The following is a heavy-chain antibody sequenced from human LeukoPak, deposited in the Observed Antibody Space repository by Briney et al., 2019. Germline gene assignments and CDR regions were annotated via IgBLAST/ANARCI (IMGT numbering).Heavy chain of an antibody. CDR1: GYTFTGYY. J-gene: IGHJ4*02. D-gene: IGHD3-10*01. Sequence: ASVKVSCKASGYTFTGYYMHWVRRAPGQGLEWMGWINPNSGGTNYAQKFQGRVTMTRDTSISTAYMELSRLRSDDTAVCYCARGNTMVRGPIVQWGQGTLVTVSS. CDR3: ARGNTMVRGPIVQ. CDR2: INPNSGGT. V-gene: IGHV1-2*02.